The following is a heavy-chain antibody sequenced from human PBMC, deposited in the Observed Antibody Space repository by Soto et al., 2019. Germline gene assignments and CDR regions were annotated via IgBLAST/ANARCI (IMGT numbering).Heavy chain of an antibody. CDR2: INPNSGGT. V-gene: IGHV1-2*02. J-gene: IGHJ4*02. CDR3: AREGEDGAAAGSIGY. CDR1: GYTFTGYY. D-gene: IGHD6-13*01. Sequence: QVQLVQSGAEVKKPGASVKVSCKASGYTFTGYYMHWVRQAPGQGLEWMGWINPNSGGTNYAQKLQGRATMTRYTSIRTAYMELSRLRADDTAVYYCAREGEDGAAAGSIGYWGQGTLVTVSS.